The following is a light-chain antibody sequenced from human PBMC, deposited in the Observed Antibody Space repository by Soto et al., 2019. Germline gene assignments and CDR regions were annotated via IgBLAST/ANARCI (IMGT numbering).Light chain of an antibody. J-gene: IGKJ1*01. CDR3: LQDYSYPQT. CDR1: QDISSD. CDR2: ATS. V-gene: IGKV1-6*01. Sequence: AIQMTQSPSSLSASVGDRVTITCRASQDISSDLGWYQQKPGKAPKLLIYATSTLQPGVPSRFSGSGFGTDFPLTISSLQPEDFATYFCLQDYSYPQTFGQGTKVDIK.